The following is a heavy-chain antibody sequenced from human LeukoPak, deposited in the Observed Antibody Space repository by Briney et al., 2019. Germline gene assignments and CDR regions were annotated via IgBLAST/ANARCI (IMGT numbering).Heavy chain of an antibody. J-gene: IGHJ4*02. CDR1: GFTFSSYA. CDR3: AKDQGARYFAIPYYFDY. D-gene: IGHD3-9*01. Sequence: RGSLRLSCAASGFTFSSYAMSWVRQAPGKGLEWVSAISGSGGSTYYADSVKGRFTISRDNSKNTLYLQMNSLRAEDTAVYYCAKDQGARYFAIPYYFDYWGQGTLVTVSS. CDR2: ISGSGGST. V-gene: IGHV3-23*01.